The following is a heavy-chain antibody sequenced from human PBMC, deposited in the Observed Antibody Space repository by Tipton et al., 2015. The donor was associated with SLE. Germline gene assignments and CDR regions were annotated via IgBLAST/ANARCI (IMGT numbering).Heavy chain of an antibody. CDR3: AREEKGRGGVDY. D-gene: IGHD2-15*01. CDR1: GFTFSDYW. V-gene: IGHV3-7*01. J-gene: IGHJ4*02. Sequence: GSLRLSCEGSGFTFSDYWMSWVRQAPGKELEWVANMKQDGSEKNYVDSVKGRFTISRDNAKNSLYLQMDSLRGEDTAVYHCAREEKGRGGVDYWGQGTLVTVSS. CDR2: MKQDGSEK.